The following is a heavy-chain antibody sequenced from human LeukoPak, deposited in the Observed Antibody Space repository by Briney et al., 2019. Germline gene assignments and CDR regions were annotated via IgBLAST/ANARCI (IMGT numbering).Heavy chain of an antibody. Sequence: ASVKVSCKASGYTFTSYGISWVRQAPGQGLEWMGWISAYNGNTNYAQKPQGRVTMTTDTSTSTAYMELRSLRSDDTAVYYCASILDRANWFDPWGQGTLVTVSS. CDR2: ISAYNGNT. CDR3: ASILDRANWFDP. CDR1: GYTFTSYG. J-gene: IGHJ5*02. V-gene: IGHV1-18*01.